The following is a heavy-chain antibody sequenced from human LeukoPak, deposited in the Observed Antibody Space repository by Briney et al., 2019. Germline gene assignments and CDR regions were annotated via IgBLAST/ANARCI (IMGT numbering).Heavy chain of an antibody. CDR1: GFTVSGNY. D-gene: IGHD5-24*01. J-gene: IGHJ5*01. V-gene: IGHV3-20*04. CDR2: ISWNGGNT. Sequence: TGGSLRLSCAVSGFTVSGNYMSWVRQAPGKGLEWVSDISWNGGNTGYADSVKGRFTISRDNAKNSLYLQMKSLRAEDTALYFCAKYGVLGGYKPRGWFDSWGQGTLVTVSS. CDR3: AKYGVLGGYKPRGWFDS.